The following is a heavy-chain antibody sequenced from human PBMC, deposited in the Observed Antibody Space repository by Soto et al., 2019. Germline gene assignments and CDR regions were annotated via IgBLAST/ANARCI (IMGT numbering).Heavy chain of an antibody. J-gene: IGHJ4*02. V-gene: IGHV3-23*01. CDR3: AKTKGYEKSLYFDY. D-gene: IGHD2-8*01. Sequence: SGGSLRLSCAASGFTFISYAMSWVRQAPGKGLEWVSAISGSGGSTYYADSVKGRFTISRDNSKNTLYLQMNSLRAEDTAVYYCAKTKGYEKSLYFDYWGQGTLVTVSS. CDR2: ISGSGGST. CDR1: GFTFISYA.